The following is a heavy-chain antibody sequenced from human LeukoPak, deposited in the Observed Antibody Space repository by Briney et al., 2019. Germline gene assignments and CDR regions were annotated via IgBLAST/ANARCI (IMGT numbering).Heavy chain of an antibody. J-gene: IGHJ4*02. V-gene: IGHV3-23*01. Sequence: PGGSLRLSCAASGFTFSSYAMSWVRQAPGKGLEWVSAISGSGGSTYYADSVKGRFTISRDNSKNTLYLQMNRLRAEDTAVYYCAKTTSMEYYYDSSGYPAGFDYGGQGTLVTVSS. CDR3: AKTTSMEYYYDSSGYPAGFDY. CDR2: ISGSGGST. D-gene: IGHD3-22*01. CDR1: GFTFSSYA.